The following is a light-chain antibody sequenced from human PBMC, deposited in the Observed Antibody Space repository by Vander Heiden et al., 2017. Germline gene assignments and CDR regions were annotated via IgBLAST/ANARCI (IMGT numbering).Light chain of an antibody. J-gene: IGLJ3*02. CDR1: TIGSTYD. Sequence: TIGSTYDIHWYQQFPGRAPTLLIYSNINRPSGVADRFSASKSGTSASLTITGLQADDEADYYCQSYDRSLSGWVFGGGTRLPGL. V-gene: IGLV1-40*01. CDR2: SNI. CDR3: QSYDRSLSGWV.